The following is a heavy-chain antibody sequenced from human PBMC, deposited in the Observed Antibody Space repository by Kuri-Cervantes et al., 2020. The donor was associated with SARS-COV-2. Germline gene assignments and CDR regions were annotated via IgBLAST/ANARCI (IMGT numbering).Heavy chain of an antibody. CDR1: GFTFDDYG. V-gene: IGHV3-30*02. D-gene: IGHD1-26*01. CDR2: IRYDGSSK. J-gene: IGHJ4*02. CDR3: ARENAGATPFDY. Sequence: GGSLRLSCAASGFTFDDYGMHWVRQAPGKGLEWVAFIRYDGSSKFYADSVKGRFTISRDNSKNTLYLQMNSLRAEDTAVYYCARENAGATPFDYWGQGTLVTVSS.